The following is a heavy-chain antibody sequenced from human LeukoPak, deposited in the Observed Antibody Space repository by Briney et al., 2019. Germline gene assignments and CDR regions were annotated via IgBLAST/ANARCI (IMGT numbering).Heavy chain of an antibody. D-gene: IGHD1-26*01. CDR1: GGTFSSYA. J-gene: IGHJ4*02. CDR3: ARGTVGATYFDY. Sequence: GASVKVSCKAFGGTFSSYAISWVRQAPGQGLEWVGGIIPIFGTANYAQKFQGRVTITADESTSTAYMELSSLRSEDTAVYYCARGTVGATYFDYWGQGTLVTVSS. V-gene: IGHV1-69*13. CDR2: IIPIFGTA.